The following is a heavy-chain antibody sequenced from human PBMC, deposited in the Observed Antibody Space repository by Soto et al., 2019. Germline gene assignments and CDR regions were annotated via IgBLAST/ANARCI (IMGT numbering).Heavy chain of an antibody. D-gene: IGHD6-19*01. CDR1: GGSISGSSYY. CDR2: IYLSGST. Sequence: SETLSLTCTVSGGSISGSSYYWGWIRQPPGKGLEWIGNIYLSGSTNYNPSLRSRVTISVDTSKSQFSLKLTSVTAADTAVYYCVRPLRYSSGPSNWFDPWGQGSLVTVSS. J-gene: IGHJ5*02. V-gene: IGHV4-39*01. CDR3: VRPLRYSSGPSNWFDP.